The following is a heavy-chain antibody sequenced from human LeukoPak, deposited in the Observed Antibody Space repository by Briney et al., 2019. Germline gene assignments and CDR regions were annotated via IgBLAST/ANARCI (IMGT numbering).Heavy chain of an antibody. CDR3: ARVFGATIREGFRH. CDR1: GFPFSKEW. V-gene: IGHV3-23*01. Sequence: GGSLRLSCIASGFPFSKEWMSWVRQAPGKGLEWVSAISNSGGSTYYADSVKGRFTISRDNSKNTLCLQMSSLRAEDTAVYYCARVFGATIREGFRHWGQGTLVTVSS. D-gene: IGHD1-26*01. J-gene: IGHJ1*01. CDR2: ISNSGGST.